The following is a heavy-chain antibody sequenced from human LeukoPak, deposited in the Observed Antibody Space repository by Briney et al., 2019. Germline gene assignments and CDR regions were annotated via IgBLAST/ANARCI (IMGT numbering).Heavy chain of an antibody. J-gene: IGHJ5*02. CDR3: ARDEQDCSSWYARWFDP. D-gene: IGHD6-13*01. V-gene: IGHV1-69*13. CDR1: GGTFISYA. CDR2: IIPIFGTA. Sequence: ASVKVSCKGSGGTFISYAMSWVRQAPGQGLEWMGGIIPIFGTAKYVQKSQGRVTITAEESTSTAYMELSSLRSEDTAVYYCARDEQDCSSWYARWFDPWGQGTLVTVSS.